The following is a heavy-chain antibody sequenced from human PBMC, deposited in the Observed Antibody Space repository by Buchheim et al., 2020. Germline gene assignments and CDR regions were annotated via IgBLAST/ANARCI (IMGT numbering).Heavy chain of an antibody. CDR2: SYKSGST. D-gene: IGHD1-26*01. Sequence: QVQLQESGPGLVKPSQTLSLTCTVSGGSISSGSYYWSWIRQPAGKGLEWIGRSYKSGSTNYNPSLKSRVTISVDTSKHQFSLKLTSVTAADTAVYYCARDQELNWFDPWGQGTL. J-gene: IGHJ5*02. V-gene: IGHV4-61*02. CDR1: GGSISSGSYY. CDR3: ARDQELNWFDP.